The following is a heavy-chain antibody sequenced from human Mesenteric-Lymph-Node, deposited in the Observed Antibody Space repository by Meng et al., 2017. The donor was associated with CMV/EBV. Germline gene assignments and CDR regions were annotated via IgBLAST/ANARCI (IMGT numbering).Heavy chain of an antibody. Sequence: SETLSLTCTVSGGSINNVHYYWGWFRQPPGEGLQWIGSIYNSGRTSYNSSLMSRVTVSIDTSTNQFSLKLTSVTAADTAVYYCARGPPRGSAYDAFHVWGQGTVVTVSS. J-gene: IGHJ3*01. CDR2: IYNSGRT. CDR3: ARGPPRGSAYDAFHV. V-gene: IGHV4-39*07. CDR1: GGSINNVHYY. D-gene: IGHD6-25*01.